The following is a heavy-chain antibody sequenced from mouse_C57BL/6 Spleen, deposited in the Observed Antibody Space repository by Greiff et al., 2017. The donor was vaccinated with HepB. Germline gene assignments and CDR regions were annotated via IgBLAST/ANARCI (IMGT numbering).Heavy chain of an antibody. Sequence: VQLKQSGTVLARPGASVKMSCKTSGYTFTSYWMHWVKQRPGQGLEWIGAIYPGNSDTRYNQKFKGKAKLTAVTSASTAYMELSSLTNEDSAVYYCTRGRQLRLPYDFDYWGQGTTLTVSS. V-gene: IGHV1-5*01. D-gene: IGHD3-2*02. CDR2: IYPGNSDT. CDR1: GYTFTSYW. CDR3: TRGRQLRLPYDFDY. J-gene: IGHJ2*01.